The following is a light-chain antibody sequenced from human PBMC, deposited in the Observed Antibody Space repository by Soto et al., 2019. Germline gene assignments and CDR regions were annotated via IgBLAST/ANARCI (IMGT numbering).Light chain of an antibody. J-gene: IGLJ2*01. Sequence: QSVLTQPPSVSGAPGQRVTLSCPGSSSNIGAGYDVHWYQQLPGTAPKLLIYGNSNRPSGVPDRFSGSKSGTSASLAITGLQDEDEADYYCQSYDSSLSRVFGGGTKLTVL. V-gene: IGLV1-40*01. CDR2: GNS. CDR3: QSYDSSLSRV. CDR1: SSNIGAGYD.